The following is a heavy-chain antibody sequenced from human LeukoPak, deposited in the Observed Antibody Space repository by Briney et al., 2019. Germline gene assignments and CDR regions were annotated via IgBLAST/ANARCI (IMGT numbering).Heavy chain of an antibody. CDR2: ISSSSSYI. D-gene: IGHD6-6*01. Sequence: GGSLRLSCAASGFTFSSYSMNWVRQAPGKRLEWVSSISSSSSYIYYADSVKGRFTISRDNAKNSLYLQMNSLKAEDTAVYYCARAAGYSSSSLNFDYWGQGTLVTVSS. J-gene: IGHJ4*02. V-gene: IGHV3-21*01. CDR1: GFTFSSYS. CDR3: ARAAGYSSSSLNFDY.